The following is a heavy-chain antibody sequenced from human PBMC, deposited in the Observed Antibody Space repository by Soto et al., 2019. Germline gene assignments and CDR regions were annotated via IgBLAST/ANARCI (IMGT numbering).Heavy chain of an antibody. CDR1: GGSFSGYY. D-gene: IGHD2-2*01. J-gene: IGHJ6*03. CDR2: INHSGST. CDR3: ARKLANDRSSRHYYYYMDV. V-gene: IGHV4-34*01. Sequence: SETLSLTCAVYGGSFSGYYWSWIRQPSGKGLEWIGEINHSGSTNYNPSLKSRVTISVDTSKNQFSLKLSSVTAADTAVYYCARKLANDRSSRHYYYYMDVWGKGTTVTVSS.